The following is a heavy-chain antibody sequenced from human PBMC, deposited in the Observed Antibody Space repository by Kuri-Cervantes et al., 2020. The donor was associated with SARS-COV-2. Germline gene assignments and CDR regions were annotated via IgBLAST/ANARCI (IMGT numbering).Heavy chain of an antibody. CDR2: ISWNSGSI. J-gene: IGHJ4*02. D-gene: IGHD2-15*01. V-gene: IGHV3-9*01. CDR3: ARDMESGGSYSTFDY. CDR1: GFTFDDYA. Sequence: GGSLRLSCAASGFTFDDYAMHWVRQAPGKGLEWVSGISWNSGSIGYADYVKGRLTISRDNAKNSLYLQMNSLRAEDTALYYCARDMESGGSYSTFDYWGQGTLVTVSS.